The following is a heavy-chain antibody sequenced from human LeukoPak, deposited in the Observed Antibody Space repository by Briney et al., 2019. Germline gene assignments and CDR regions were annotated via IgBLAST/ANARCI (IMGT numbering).Heavy chain of an antibody. CDR1: GGSVSSGTYY. D-gene: IGHD4-11*01. CDR3: ARRYSNYFDY. V-gene: IGHV4-61*01. CDR2: FYYSGSS. J-gene: IGHJ4*02. Sequence: PSETLSLTCTVSGGSVSSGTYYWSWIRQPPGKGLEGIGFFYYSGSSNYNPSLKSRVTISVDTSKNQFSLKLSSVTAADTAVYYCARRYSNYFDYWGQGTLVTVSS.